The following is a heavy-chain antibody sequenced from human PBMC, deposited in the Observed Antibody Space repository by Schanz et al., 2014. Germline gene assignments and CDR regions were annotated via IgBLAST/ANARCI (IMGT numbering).Heavy chain of an antibody. D-gene: IGHD3-3*01. J-gene: IGHJ4*02. CDR1: GFTFSVYS. CDR2: ITTSGCST. V-gene: IGHV3-64*07. Sequence: EVQLVESGGGLVQPGGSLRLSCTASGFTFSVYSMHWVRQAPGKGLEHVSGITTSGCSTVYADSVKGRFTISRDNAKNPVYSQMGGVRTEDNAVHSGVRDFDGVAFDSWGQGTLVTVSA. CDR3: VRDFDGVAFDS.